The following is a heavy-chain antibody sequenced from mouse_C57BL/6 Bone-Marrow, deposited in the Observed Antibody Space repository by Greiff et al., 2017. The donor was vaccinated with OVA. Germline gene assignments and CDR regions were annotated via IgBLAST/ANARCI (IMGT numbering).Heavy chain of an antibody. V-gene: IGHV7-3*01. Sequence: EVKVVESGGGLVQPGDSLSLSCAASGFTFTNYYMSWVRQPPGKALEWLAFIRNKPNGSTTEYSASVQGRFTISRDNSQSILYLQMNALRAEDSATYYCARYKGRVAVDYFDYWGQGTALTVSS. CDR1: GFTFTNYY. CDR3: ARYKGRVAVDYFDY. J-gene: IGHJ2*01. CDR2: IRNKPNGSTT. D-gene: IGHD1-1*01.